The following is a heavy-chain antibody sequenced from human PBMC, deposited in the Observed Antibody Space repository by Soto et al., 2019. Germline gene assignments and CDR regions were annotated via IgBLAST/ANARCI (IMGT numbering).Heavy chain of an antibody. CDR1: GGSISSYY. J-gene: IGHJ6*02. D-gene: IGHD3-10*01. V-gene: IGHV4-59*08. CDR2: IYYSGST. Sequence: SETLSLTCTVSGGSISSYYWSWIRQPPGKGLEWIGYIYYSGSTNYNPSLKSRVTISIDASKSQFSLKVNSVTAADSAVYYCARQGFGTIHGLVAVWGQGTTVTVSS. CDR3: ARQGFGTIHGLVAV.